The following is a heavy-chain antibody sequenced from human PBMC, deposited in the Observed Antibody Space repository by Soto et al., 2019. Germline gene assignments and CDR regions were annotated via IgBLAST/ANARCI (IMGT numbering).Heavy chain of an antibody. D-gene: IGHD6-19*01. J-gene: IGHJ4*02. CDR2: IYYSGST. V-gene: IGHV4-39*01. CDR1: GGSISSSSYY. CDR3: AMHVGQWLTKYDFDY. Sequence: QLQLQESGPGLVKPSENLSLTCTVSGGSISSSSYYWGWIRQPPGTGLEWIGRIYYSGSTYYNPSLKSRVPRPVDTSKIQFSRNLSSVTAADTAVYYCAMHVGQWLTKYDFDYWGQGTLVTVSS.